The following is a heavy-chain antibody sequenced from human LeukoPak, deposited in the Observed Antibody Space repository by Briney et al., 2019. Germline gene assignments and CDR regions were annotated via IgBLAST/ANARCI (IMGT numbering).Heavy chain of an antibody. CDR2: ISGSGGST. CDR1: GFTLSNYA. Sequence: PGGSLRLSCAASGFTLSNYAMTWVRQAPGKGLEWVSGISGSGGSTYYADSVKGRFTISRDNSKNTLYLQMNSLRAEDTTVYYCAKEWAAVAGSNDYWGQGTLVTVSS. D-gene: IGHD6-19*01. CDR3: AKEWAAVAGSNDY. V-gene: IGHV3-23*01. J-gene: IGHJ4*02.